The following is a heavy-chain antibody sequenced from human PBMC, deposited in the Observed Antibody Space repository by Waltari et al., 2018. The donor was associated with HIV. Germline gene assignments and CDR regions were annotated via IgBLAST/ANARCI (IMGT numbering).Heavy chain of an antibody. J-gene: IGHJ4*02. CDR1: GGSISSYH. V-gene: IGHV4-59*01. CDR3: ARSLDYYDGSGYYYDY. Sequence: QVQLQESGPGVVKPSETLSLTCTVSGGSISSYHCSWIGPPPGKGLEWIGYIYDSGSTNYNPSLKSRVTISVDTSKNQFSLKLSSVTAADTAVYFCARSLDYYDGSGYYYDYWGQGTLVTVSS. D-gene: IGHD3-22*01. CDR2: IYDSGST.